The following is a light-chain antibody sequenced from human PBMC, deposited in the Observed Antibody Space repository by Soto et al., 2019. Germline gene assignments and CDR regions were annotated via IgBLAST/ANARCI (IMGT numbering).Light chain of an antibody. Sequence: DIVLTQSPGTLSLSPGERATLSCRASQSVSSSNFAWYQQKPGQAPMLLIYGASSRATGFPDRFSGSESGTEFTLTISRLEPEDFAVYYCQQYGSPPLTFGGGTKLEIK. CDR2: GAS. J-gene: IGKJ4*01. CDR1: QSVSSSN. V-gene: IGKV3-20*01. CDR3: QQYGSPPLT.